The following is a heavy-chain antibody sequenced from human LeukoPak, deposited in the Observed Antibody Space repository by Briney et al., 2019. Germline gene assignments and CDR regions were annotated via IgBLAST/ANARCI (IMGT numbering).Heavy chain of an antibody. J-gene: IGHJ4*02. V-gene: IGHV3-48*03. CDR2: ISGSSNTR. CDR3: ARAHIITWFPCEYFDY. D-gene: IGHD3-10*01. CDR1: GLTFSGFE. Sequence: GGSLRLSCAASGLTFSGFEMNWVRQAPGKGLEWVSYISGSSNTRLYAQSLKGRFTISRYTAKNTLYVHMNSLRAEDTAVYYCARAHIITWFPCEYFDYWGQGTLVTV.